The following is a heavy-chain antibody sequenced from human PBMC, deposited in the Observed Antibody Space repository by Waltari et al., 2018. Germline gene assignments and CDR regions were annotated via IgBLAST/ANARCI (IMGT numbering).Heavy chain of an antibody. CDR1: GGTFSSYA. V-gene: IGHV1-69*13. D-gene: IGHD3-10*01. CDR3: ASNPYGSGSYYAEYYFDY. CDR2: IIPIFGTA. J-gene: IGHJ4*02. Sequence: QVQLVQSGAAVKKPGSSVKVSCKASGGTFSSYAISWVRQAPGQGLEWMGRIIPIFGTANYAQKFQGRVTITADKSTSTAYMELSSLRSEDTAVYYCASNPYGSGSYYAEYYFDYWGQGTLVTVSS.